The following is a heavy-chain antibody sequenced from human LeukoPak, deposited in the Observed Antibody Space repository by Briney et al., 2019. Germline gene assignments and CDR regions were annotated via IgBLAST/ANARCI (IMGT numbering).Heavy chain of an antibody. J-gene: IGHJ4*02. V-gene: IGHV4-34*01. CDR3: ARGARTADFDY. Sequence: SETLSLTCDVYGGSFNHNYWSWIRQPPGKGLEWIGEINHGGSTNYNPSLKSRVTISVDMSRNQFSLKLRSVTAADTAVYYCARGARTADFDYWGQGTLVTVS. CDR1: GGSFNHNY. D-gene: IGHD1-1*01. CDR2: INHGGST.